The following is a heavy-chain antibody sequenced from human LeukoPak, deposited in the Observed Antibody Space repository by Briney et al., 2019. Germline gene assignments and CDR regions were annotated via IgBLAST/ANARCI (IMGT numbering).Heavy chain of an antibody. CDR2: IYPGDSDT. V-gene: IGHV5-51*01. D-gene: IGHD1-14*01. Sequence: GESLKISRKASGYSFTSYWIGWVRQMPGKGLEWMGIIYPGDSDTRYSPSFQGQVTISADKSISTAYLRWSSLKASDIAMYYCARVSDHYFDYWGQGTLATVSS. CDR1: GYSFTSYW. J-gene: IGHJ4*02. CDR3: ARVSDHYFDY.